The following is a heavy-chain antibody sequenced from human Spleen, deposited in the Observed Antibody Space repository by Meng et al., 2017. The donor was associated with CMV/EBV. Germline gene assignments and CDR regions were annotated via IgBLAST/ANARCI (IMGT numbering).Heavy chain of an antibody. V-gene: IGHV3-48*04. J-gene: IGHJ4*02. Sequence: GESLKISCAASGFTFDIYSMNWVRQAPGKGLEWVSYISSSGSTIYYADSVKGRFTISRDNAKNSLYLQMNSLRAEDTAVYYCARDITGTTGFDYWGQGTLVTVSS. CDR1: GFTFDIYS. CDR2: ISSSGSTI. D-gene: IGHD1-7*01. CDR3: ARDITGTTGFDY.